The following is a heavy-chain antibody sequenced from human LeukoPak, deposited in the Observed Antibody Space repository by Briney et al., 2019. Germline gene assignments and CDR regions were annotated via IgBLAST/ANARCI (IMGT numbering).Heavy chain of an antibody. CDR2: IIHIVGIA. D-gene: IGHD3-22*01. Sequence: ASVKVSCKASGGTFSRYTISWVRQAPGKGLEWMGRIIHIVGIANYAQKFQGRVTITADKSTSTAYMELSSLRSEDTSVYYCARGSPQNYYDSSGYKGGFDYWGQGTLVTVSS. J-gene: IGHJ4*02. CDR3: ARGSPQNYYDSSGYKGGFDY. V-gene: IGHV1-69*02. CDR1: GGTFSRYT.